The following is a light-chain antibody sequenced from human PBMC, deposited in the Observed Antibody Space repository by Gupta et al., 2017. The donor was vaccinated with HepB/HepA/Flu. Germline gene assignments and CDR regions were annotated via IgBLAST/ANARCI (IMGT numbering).Light chain of an antibody. CDR2: GAS. CDR1: QSVSLY. Sequence: DIRMTQSPSSLSASVGDSITITCRASQSVSLYLNWYQQKSGEVPKLLIYGASTLNSGVPSRFSGYGSGTDFTLTISGLQPEDFATYYCQEAYTTLFTFGPGTKLDVK. J-gene: IGKJ3*01. CDR3: QEAYTTLFT. V-gene: IGKV1-39*01.